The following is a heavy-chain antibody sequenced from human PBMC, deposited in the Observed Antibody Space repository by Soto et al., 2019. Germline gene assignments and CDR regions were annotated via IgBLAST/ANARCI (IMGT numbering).Heavy chain of an antibody. V-gene: IGHV4-39*01. CDR3: GAQDYGAKGYYVET. CDR1: SGSISSSSSY. Sequence: QLQLQESGPGLVKPSEALSLTCTVSSGSISSSSSYWGWIRQHPGKGLEWIGRIYSSGNTYYNPSLESRVTIPIDSSKTQCSLKLTSVTTADSAESYRGAQDYGAKGYYVETWGQGTLVTVSS. J-gene: IGHJ4*02. D-gene: IGHD4-17*01. CDR2: IYSSGNT.